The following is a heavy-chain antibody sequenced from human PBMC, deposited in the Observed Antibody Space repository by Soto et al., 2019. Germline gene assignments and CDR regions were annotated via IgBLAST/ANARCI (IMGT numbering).Heavy chain of an antibody. J-gene: IGHJ4*02. D-gene: IGHD6-13*01. CDR2: IIPILGIA. V-gene: IGHV1-69*04. CDR3: ARENIAAAGTIDF. Sequence: ASVKVSCKASGGTFSSYTISWVRQAPGQGLEWMGRIIPILGIANYAQKFQGRVTITADKSTSTAYMELSSLRSEDTAVYYCARENIAAAGTIDFWGQGALVTVSS. CDR1: GGTFSSYT.